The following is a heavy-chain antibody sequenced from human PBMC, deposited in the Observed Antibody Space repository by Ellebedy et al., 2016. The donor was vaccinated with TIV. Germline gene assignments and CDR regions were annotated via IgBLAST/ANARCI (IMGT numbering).Heavy chain of an antibody. D-gene: IGHD3-10*01. Sequence: ASVKVSXXASGYTFTSYDINWMRQATGQGLEWMGWMNPNSGNTGYAQKFQGRVTMTRNTAMSTAYMELSNLRSEDTAVYYCARMMVRGVLGPWGQGTLVIVSS. V-gene: IGHV1-8*01. J-gene: IGHJ5*02. CDR3: ARMMVRGVLGP. CDR1: GYTFTSYD. CDR2: MNPNSGNT.